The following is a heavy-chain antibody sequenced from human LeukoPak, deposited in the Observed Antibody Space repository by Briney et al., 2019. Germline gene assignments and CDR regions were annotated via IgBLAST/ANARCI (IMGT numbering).Heavy chain of an antibody. CDR3: ARAGYCSGGSCYYFDY. CDR2: IYHSGST. V-gene: IGHV4-38-2*01. J-gene: IGHJ4*02. D-gene: IGHD2-15*01. Sequence: SETLSFTCAVSGYSISSGYYWGWIRQPPGKGLEWIGSIYHSGSTYYNPSLKSRVTISVDTSKNQFSLKLSSVTAADTAVYYCARAGYCSGGSCYYFDYWGQGTLVTVSS. CDR1: GYSISSGYY.